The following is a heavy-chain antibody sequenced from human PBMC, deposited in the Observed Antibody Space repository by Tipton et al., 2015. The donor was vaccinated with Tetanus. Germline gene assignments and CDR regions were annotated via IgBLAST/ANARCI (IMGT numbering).Heavy chain of an antibody. CDR3: ARGLMGYYYDSSGPYFDY. D-gene: IGHD3-22*01. CDR2: IYYSGST. Sequence: LRLSCTVSGGSISSGDYYWSWIRQPPGKGLEWIGYIYYSGSTYYNPSLKSRVTISVDTSKYQFSLKLSSVTAADTAVYYCARGLMGYYYDSSGPYFDYWGQGTLVTVSS. CDR1: GGSISSGDYY. V-gene: IGHV4-30-4*01. J-gene: IGHJ4*02.